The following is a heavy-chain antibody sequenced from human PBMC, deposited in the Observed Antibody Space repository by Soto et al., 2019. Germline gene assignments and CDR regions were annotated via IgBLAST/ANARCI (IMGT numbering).Heavy chain of an antibody. V-gene: IGHV3-9*01. CDR3: AKEAARPPYYFDY. Sequence: LRLSCAASGFTFDDYAMHWVRQAPGKGLEWVSGISWNSGSIGYADSVKGRFTISRDNAKNSLYLQMNSLRAEDTASYYCAKEAARPPYYFDYWGQGTLVTVSS. CDR1: GFTFDDYA. D-gene: IGHD6-6*01. CDR2: ISWNSGSI. J-gene: IGHJ4*02.